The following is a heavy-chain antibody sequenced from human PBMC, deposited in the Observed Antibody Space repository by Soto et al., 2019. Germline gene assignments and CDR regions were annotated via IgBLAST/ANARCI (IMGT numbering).Heavy chain of an antibody. CDR3: ARDVRQQHVLWYFDL. V-gene: IGHV3-30-3*01. CDR2: ISYDGSNK. J-gene: IGHJ2*01. CDR1: GFTFSSYA. Sequence: QVQLVESGGGVVQPGRSLRLSCAASGFTFSSYAMHWVRQAPGKGLEWVAVISYDGSNKYYAESVKGRFTISRDNSKNTLYLQMNSLRAEDTAVYYCARDVRQQHVLWYFDLWGRGTLVTVSS. D-gene: IGHD6-6*01.